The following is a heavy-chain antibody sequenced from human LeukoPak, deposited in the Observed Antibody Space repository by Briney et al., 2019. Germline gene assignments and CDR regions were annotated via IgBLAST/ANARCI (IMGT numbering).Heavy chain of an antibody. CDR1: GGSISSYY. D-gene: IGHD2-21*02. V-gene: IGHV4-59*06. Sequence: SETLSLTCTVSGGSISSYYWSWIRQPPGKGLEWIGHTYYTGNTCYNPSLKSRLSISLDTSRNQFSLNLTSVTAADTAVYYCAGGRVTAFDIWGQGTMVTVSS. CDR3: AGGRVTAFDI. J-gene: IGHJ3*02. CDR2: TYYTGNT.